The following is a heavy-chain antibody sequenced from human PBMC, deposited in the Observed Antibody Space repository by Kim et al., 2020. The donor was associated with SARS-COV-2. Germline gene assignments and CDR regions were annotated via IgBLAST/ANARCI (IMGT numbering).Heavy chain of an antibody. J-gene: IGHJ5*02. Sequence: SETLSLTCTVSGGSISSYYWSWIRQPPGKGLEWIGYVFYDGRSEYNPSLKSRVNMSIDTSKNQFSLRLSSVTAADTAVYYCAREGSGYDSENRFDPWGQGTLVTVSS. CDR1: GGSISSYY. V-gene: IGHV4-59*01. CDR2: VFYDGRS. D-gene: IGHD5-12*01. CDR3: AREGSGYDSENRFDP.